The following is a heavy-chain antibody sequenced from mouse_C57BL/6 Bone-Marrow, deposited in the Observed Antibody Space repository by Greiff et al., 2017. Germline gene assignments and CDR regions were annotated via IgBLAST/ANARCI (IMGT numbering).Heavy chain of an antibody. J-gene: IGHJ4*01. V-gene: IGHV5-6*01. CDR1: GFTFSSYG. CDR2: IRRGGSYT. CDR3: ARHNLYDAMDY. Sequence: EVKLVESGGDLVKPGGSLKLSCAASGFTFSSYGMSWVRQTPDQRLEWVATIRRGGSYTYYPDSVKGRFTISRDTAKNTLYLQMSSLKSEDTAMYYYARHNLYDAMDYWGQGTSVTGSS.